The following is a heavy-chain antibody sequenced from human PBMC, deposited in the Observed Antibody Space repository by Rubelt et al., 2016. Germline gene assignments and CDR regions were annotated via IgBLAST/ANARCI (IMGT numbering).Heavy chain of an antibody. CDR3: ARSRDGYNYFEY. CDR1: Y. D-gene: IGHD5-24*01. V-gene: IGHV4-59*01. Sequence: YWSWIRQPPGKGLEWIGYIYYSGSTNYNPSLKSRVTISVDTSKNQFSLKLSSVTAADTAVYYCARSRDGYNYFEYWGQGTLVTVSS. CDR2: IYYSGST. J-gene: IGHJ4*02.